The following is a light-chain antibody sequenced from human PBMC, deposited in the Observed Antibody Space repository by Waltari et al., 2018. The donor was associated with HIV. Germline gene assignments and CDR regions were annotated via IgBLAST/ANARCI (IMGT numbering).Light chain of an antibody. Sequence: QSALTQPPSASGSPGQSVTISCTGTSSDVGGYDFVSWYQHRADKVPKLIIYDVTKRPSGVPDRFSGSKSGNTASLTVSGLRAEDEADYYCTSYAGDTNYLVFGTGTKVTVL. CDR3: TSYAGDTNYLV. CDR1: SSDVGGYDF. CDR2: DVT. V-gene: IGLV2-8*01. J-gene: IGLJ1*01.